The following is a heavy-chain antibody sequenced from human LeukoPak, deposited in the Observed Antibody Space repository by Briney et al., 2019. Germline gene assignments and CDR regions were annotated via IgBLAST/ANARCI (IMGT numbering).Heavy chain of an antibody. J-gene: IGHJ6*02. V-gene: IGHV4-34*01. CDR2: INHSGST. D-gene: IGHD2-2*01. CDR1: GGSISSYY. CDR3: ARLRPAAAYYYYYYGMDV. Sequence: PSETLSLTCTVSGGSISSYYWSWIRQPPGKGLEWIGEINHSGSTNYNPSLKSRVTISVDTSKNQFSLKLSSVTAADTAVYYCARLRPAAAYYYYYYGMDVWGQGTTVTVSS.